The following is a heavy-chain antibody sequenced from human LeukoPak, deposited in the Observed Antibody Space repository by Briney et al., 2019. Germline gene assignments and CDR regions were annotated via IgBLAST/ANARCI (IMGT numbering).Heavy chain of an antibody. CDR3: ARGYDSSGYYRLDY. J-gene: IGHJ4*02. CDR2: ISYDGSNK. V-gene: IGHV3-30-3*01. D-gene: IGHD3-22*01. Sequence: PGGSLRLSCGASGFTFSSYAMSWVRQAPGKGLEWVAVISYDGSNKYYADSVKGRFTISRDNSKNTLYLRMNSLRAEDTAVYYCARGYDSSGYYRLDYWGQGTLVTVSS. CDR1: GFTFSSYA.